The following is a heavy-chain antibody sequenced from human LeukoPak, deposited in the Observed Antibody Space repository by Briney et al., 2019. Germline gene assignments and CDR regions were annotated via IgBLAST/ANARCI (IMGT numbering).Heavy chain of an antibody. J-gene: IGHJ4*02. V-gene: IGHV3-30*04. D-gene: IGHD2-15*01. CDR2: ISYVGSDK. Sequence: GGSLRLSCAASGFTLSRYDMHWVRQAPGKGLEWVAIISYVGSDKYYADSVKGRFTISRDNSKNTLYVQMNSLGPEDTALYYCARDRGYCSGGSCYSAFDYWGQGTLVTVSS. CDR1: GFTLSRYD. CDR3: ARDRGYCSGGSCYSAFDY.